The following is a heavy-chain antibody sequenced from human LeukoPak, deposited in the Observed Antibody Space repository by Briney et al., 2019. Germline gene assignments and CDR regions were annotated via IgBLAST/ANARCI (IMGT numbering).Heavy chain of an antibody. Sequence: SVKVSCKASGGTFSSCAISWVRQAPGQGLEWMGGIIPIFGTANYAQKFQGRVTITADKSTSTAYMELSSLRSEDTAVYYCARDSGTIKVKGYFDYWGQGTLVTVSS. CDR2: IIPIFGTA. V-gene: IGHV1-69*06. J-gene: IGHJ4*02. CDR1: GGTFSSCA. CDR3: ARDSGTIKVKGYFDY. D-gene: IGHD5-24*01.